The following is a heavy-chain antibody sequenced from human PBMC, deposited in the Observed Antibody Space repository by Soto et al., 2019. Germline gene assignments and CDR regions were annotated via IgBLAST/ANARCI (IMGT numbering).Heavy chain of an antibody. V-gene: IGHV3-33*05. J-gene: IGHJ6*02. CDR2: ISYDGSNT. CDR1: GYIFSIYG. D-gene: IGHD4-4*01. CDR3: VRERTTLTTFGMDV. Sequence: GGSLRLSCAASGYIFSIYGMHWVRQAPGKGLEWVAVISYDGSNTYYADSVKGRFTISRDNAKRSLYLQMNSLRAEDTAVYYCVRERTTLTTFGMDVWGQGTTVTVSS.